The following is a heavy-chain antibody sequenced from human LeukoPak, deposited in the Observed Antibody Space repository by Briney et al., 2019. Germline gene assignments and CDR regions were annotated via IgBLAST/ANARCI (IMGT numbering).Heavy chain of an antibody. Sequence: SETLSLTCAVYGGSFSGYYWGWIRQPPGKGLEWIGEINHSGSTNYNPSLKSRVTISVDTSKNQFSLKLSSVTAADTAVYYCARGRKLLSYYYYYMDVWGKGTTVTVSS. V-gene: IGHV4-34*01. D-gene: IGHD1-7*01. CDR1: GGSFSGYY. CDR3: ARGRKLLSYYYYYMDV. J-gene: IGHJ6*03. CDR2: INHSGST.